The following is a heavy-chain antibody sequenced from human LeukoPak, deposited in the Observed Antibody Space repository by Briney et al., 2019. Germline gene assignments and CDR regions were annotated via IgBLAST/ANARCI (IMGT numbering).Heavy chain of an antibody. CDR3: PRGWSYFDD. V-gene: IGHV3-74*01. Sequence: GGSLRLSCAASGLTFSSYWMHWVRQAPGKGLVWVSRISSDGSSTSYADSVKGRFTISRDNAKNTLYLQMNSLRAEDTALYYCPRGWSYFDDWGQGTLVTVSS. CDR2: ISSDGSST. D-gene: IGHD2-8*01. CDR1: GLTFSSYW. J-gene: IGHJ4*02.